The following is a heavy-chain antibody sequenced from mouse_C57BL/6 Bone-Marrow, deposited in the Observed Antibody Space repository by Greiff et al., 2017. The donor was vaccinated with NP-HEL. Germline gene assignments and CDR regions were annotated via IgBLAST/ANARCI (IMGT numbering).Heavy chain of an antibody. V-gene: IGHV1-59*01. CDR2: IDPSDSYT. D-gene: IGHD1-1*01. Sequence: QVQLQQPGAELVRPGTSVKLSCKASGYTFTSYWMHWVKQRPGQGLEWIGVIDPSDSYTNYNQKFKGKATLTVDTSSSPAYMQLSSLTSEDSAVYYCARGYYGPLFAYWGQGTLVTVSA. J-gene: IGHJ3*01. CDR3: ARGYYGPLFAY. CDR1: GYTFTSYW.